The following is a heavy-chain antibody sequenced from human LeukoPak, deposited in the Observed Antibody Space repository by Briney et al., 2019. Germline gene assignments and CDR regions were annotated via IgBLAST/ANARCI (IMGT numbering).Heavy chain of an antibody. CDR3: AGIVATNDAFDI. CDR2: INPSGGST. D-gene: IGHD5-12*01. J-gene: IGHJ3*02. V-gene: IGHV1-46*03. Sequence: GASVKVSCKASGYTFTSYYMHWVRQAPGQGREWMGIINPSGGSTSYAQKFQGRVTMTRDTSTSTVYMELSSLRSEDTAVYYCAGIVATNDAFDIWGQGTMVTVSS. CDR1: GYTFTSYY.